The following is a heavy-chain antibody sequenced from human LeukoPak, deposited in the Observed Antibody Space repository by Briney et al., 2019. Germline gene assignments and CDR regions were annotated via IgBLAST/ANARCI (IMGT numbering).Heavy chain of an antibody. V-gene: IGHV3-7*01. CDR2: IKQDGSEK. J-gene: IGHJ4*02. D-gene: IGHD7-27*01. Sequence: GGSLRLSCAASGFTFSSFWMSWVRQAPGKGLEWVANIKQDGSEKYYVDPVKGRFTTSRDNAENSLYLQMNSLRADDTAVYYCATVWGSGPLRKYDYWGQGTLVTVSS. CDR3: ATVWGSGPLRKYDY. CDR1: GFTFSSFW.